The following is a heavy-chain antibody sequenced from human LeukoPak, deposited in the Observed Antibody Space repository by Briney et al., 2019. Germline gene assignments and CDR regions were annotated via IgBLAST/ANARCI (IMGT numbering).Heavy chain of an antibody. CDR1: GFTFSSYA. CDR2: ISGSGGST. D-gene: IGHD5-12*01. Sequence: PGGSLRLSCAASGFTFSSYAMSWVRQAPGKGLEWVSAISGSGGSTYYADSVKGRFTISSDNTKNSMYLQMDSLTVEDTALYFCTRDLPATISLGDDYWGPGILVTVSS. J-gene: IGHJ4*02. V-gene: IGHV3-23*01. CDR3: TRDLPATISLGDDY.